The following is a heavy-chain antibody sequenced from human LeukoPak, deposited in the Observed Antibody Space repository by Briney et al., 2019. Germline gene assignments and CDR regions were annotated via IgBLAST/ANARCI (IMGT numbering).Heavy chain of an antibody. CDR2: MNPNSGNT. D-gene: IGHD3-3*02. CDR1: GYIFSNYG. Sequence: ASVKVSCKASGYIFSNYGITWVRQAPGHGLEWMGWMNPNSGNTGYAQKFQGRVTITRDTSISTAYMELSSLRSEDTAVYYCARRHFWSGYLDYWGQGTLVTVSS. V-gene: IGHV1-8*03. CDR3: ARRHFWSGYLDY. J-gene: IGHJ4*02.